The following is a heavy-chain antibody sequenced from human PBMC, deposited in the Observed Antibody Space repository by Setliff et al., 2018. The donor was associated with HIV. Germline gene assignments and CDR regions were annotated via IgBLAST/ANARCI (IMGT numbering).Heavy chain of an antibody. J-gene: IGHJ3*02. Sequence: GGSLRLSCEASGFTFSTYSMHWVRQAPGKGLEWISFMSSYRTSMTHYADSVKGRFTVSRDDAKNSLYLQMNNLRAEDTAVYFCARDPDYGDFIALDIWGQGTMVT. CDR1: GFTFSTYS. V-gene: IGHV3-48*01. D-gene: IGHD4-17*01. CDR2: MSSYRTSMT. CDR3: ARDPDYGDFIALDI.